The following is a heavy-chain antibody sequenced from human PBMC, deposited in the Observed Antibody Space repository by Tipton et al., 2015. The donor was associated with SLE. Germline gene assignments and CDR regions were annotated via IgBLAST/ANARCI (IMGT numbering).Heavy chain of an antibody. Sequence: QLVQSGAEVKKPGASVKVSCKASGYTFTNYGISWVRQAPGQGLEWMGWITVYNDNANYARELQGRVTMTADTSTTTAYMELRSLRSDDTAVYYCARSYYGSRHYYTHADHWGQGTQVTVSS. J-gene: IGHJ4*02. CDR3: ARSYYGSRHYYTHADH. CDR2: ITVYNDNA. CDR1: GYTFTNYG. D-gene: IGHD3-10*01. V-gene: IGHV1-18*01.